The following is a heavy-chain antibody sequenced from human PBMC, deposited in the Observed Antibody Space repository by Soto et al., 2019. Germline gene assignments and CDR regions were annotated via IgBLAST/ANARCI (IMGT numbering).Heavy chain of an antibody. V-gene: IGHV4-39*01. CDR2: IYYSGST. CDR3: ARHFTSRAVADRFDY. J-gene: IGHJ4*02. Sequence: SETLSLTCTVSGGSISSSSYYWGWIRQPPGKGLEWIGSIYYSGSTYYNPSLKSRVTISVDTSKNQFSLKLSSVTAADTAVYYCARHFTSRAVADRFDYWGQGTLVTVSS. CDR1: GGSISSSSYY. D-gene: IGHD6-19*01.